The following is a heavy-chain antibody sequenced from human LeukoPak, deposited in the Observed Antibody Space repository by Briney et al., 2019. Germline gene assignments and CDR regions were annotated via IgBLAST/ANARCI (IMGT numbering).Heavy chain of an antibody. D-gene: IGHD3-3*01. CDR1: GGSISSSSYY. V-gene: IGHV4-39*07. Sequence: SETLSLTCIVSGGSISSSSYYWGWIRQPPGKGLEWIGSIYYSGSTYYNPSLKSRVTISVDTSKNQFSLKLSSVTAADTAVYYCARESGDFWSGYYASYYFDYWGQGTLVTVSS. J-gene: IGHJ4*02. CDR2: IYYSGST. CDR3: ARESGDFWSGYYASYYFDY.